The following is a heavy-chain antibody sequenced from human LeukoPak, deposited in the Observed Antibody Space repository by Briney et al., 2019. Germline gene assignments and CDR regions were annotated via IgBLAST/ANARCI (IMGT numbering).Heavy chain of an antibody. CDR3: AKCSGTMVRGGDY. D-gene: IGHD3-10*01. V-gene: IGHV3-23*01. J-gene: IGHJ4*02. Sequence: PGGSLRLSCAASGFTFSSYAMSWVRKAPGKGLEWVSIISAGGGNTYYADSVKGRFTISRDNSKNTLYLQMNSLRAEDTAVYYCAKCSGTMVRGGDYWGQGTLVTVSS. CDR1: GFTFSSYA. CDR2: ISAGGGNT.